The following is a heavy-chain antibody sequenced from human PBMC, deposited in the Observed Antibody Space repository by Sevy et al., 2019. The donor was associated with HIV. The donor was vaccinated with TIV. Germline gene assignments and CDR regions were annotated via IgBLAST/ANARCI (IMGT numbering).Heavy chain of an antibody. CDR1: GFTFNVYE. J-gene: IGHJ4*02. V-gene: IGHV3-48*03. CDR3: TNYVHY. CDR2: ISSGFSK. Sequence: GGSLRLSCAASGFTFNVYEMNWVRQAPGKGLEWVSYISSGFSKSYADFVKGRFTISRDNTKNSLYLQMNSLRAEDTAVYYCTNYVHYWGQGTLVTVSS.